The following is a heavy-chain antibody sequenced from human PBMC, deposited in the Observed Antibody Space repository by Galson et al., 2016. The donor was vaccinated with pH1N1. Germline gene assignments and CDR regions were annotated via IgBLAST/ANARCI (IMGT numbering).Heavy chain of an antibody. CDR1: GGTFSNYV. J-gene: IGHJ6*02. CDR3: ARDRVLRFLERSPYAYEALDG. Sequence: SVKVSCKASGGTFSNYVISWVRQAPGQGLEWMGGINVVFGTANYAQKFQGRVTIAADESTSTAYMELKNLRSEDTAVYFCARDRVLRFLERSPYAYEALDGWGQGTPVTVS. D-gene: IGHD3-3*01. CDR2: INVVFGTA. V-gene: IGHV1-69*13.